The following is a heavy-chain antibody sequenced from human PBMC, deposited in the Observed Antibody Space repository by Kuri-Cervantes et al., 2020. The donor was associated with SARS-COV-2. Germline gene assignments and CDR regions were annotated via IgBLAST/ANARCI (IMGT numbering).Heavy chain of an antibody. V-gene: IGHV4-61*02. J-gene: IGHJ4*02. D-gene: IGHD5-18*01. CDR1: GASISNGSYY. Sequence: SETLSLTCTVSGASISNGSYYWSWIRQPAGKGLEWIGRFYTTERINYNPSLKSRVTISVDTSKNQFSLWLTSVTAADTAVYYCARDVVHTYGWRAFDYWGQGSLVTVSS. CDR2: FYTTERI. CDR3: ARDVVHTYGWRAFDY.